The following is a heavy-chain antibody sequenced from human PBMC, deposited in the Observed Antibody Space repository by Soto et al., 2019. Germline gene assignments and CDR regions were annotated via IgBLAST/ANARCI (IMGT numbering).Heavy chain of an antibody. CDR1: GFTFSSYA. CDR2: ISYDGSNK. J-gene: IGHJ4*02. V-gene: IGHV3-30-3*01. D-gene: IGHD1-26*01. CDR3: ARDLEVGAYLYFFDY. Sequence: PGGSLRLSCAASGFTFSSYAMHWVRQAPGKGLEWVAVISYDGSNKYYADSVKGRFTISRDNSKNTLYLQMNSLRAEDTAVYYCARDLEVGAYLYFFDYWGQGTLVTRLL.